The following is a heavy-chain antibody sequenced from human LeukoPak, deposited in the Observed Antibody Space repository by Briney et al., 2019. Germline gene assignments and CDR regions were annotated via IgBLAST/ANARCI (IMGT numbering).Heavy chain of an antibody. V-gene: IGHV3-23*01. D-gene: IGHD3-3*01. CDR3: AAGWSGYSTDY. Sequence: PGRSLRLSCAASGFTFSSYAMTWVRQAPGKGLEWVSAISGSGGSTYYADSVKGRFTISRDNSKNTLYLQMNSLRAEDTAVFYCAAGWSGYSTDYWGQGTLVTVSS. CDR1: GFTFSSYA. CDR2: ISGSGGST. J-gene: IGHJ4*02.